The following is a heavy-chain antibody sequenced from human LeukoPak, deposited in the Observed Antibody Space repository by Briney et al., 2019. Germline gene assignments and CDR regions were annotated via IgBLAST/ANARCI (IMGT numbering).Heavy chain of an antibody. V-gene: IGHV3-11*01. D-gene: IGHD5-18*01. J-gene: IGHJ6*02. Sequence: GGSLRLSCAASGFTFSDYYMSWIRQAPGKGLEWVSDISSSGSTIYYADSVKGRFTISRDNAKNSLYLQMNSLRAEDTAVYYCATPQARPTAYYYYGMDVWGQGATVTVSS. CDR2: ISSSGSTI. CDR1: GFTFSDYY. CDR3: ATPQARPTAYYYYGMDV.